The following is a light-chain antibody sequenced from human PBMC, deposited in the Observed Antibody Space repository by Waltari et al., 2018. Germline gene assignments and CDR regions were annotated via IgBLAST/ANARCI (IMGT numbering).Light chain of an antibody. J-gene: IGKJ1*01. Sequence: AIQMTQSPSSLSASVGDSVTITCRASQGIRNDLGRYQQKPGKAPKLLIYAASSLQSGVPSRFSGSGSGTDFTLTISSLQPEDFATYYCLQDYNYPLTFGQGTKVEIK. CDR3: LQDYNYPLT. CDR1: QGIRND. CDR2: AAS. V-gene: IGKV1-6*01.